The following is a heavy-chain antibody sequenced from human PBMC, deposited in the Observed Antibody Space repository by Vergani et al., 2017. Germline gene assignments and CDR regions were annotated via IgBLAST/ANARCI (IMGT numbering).Heavy chain of an antibody. J-gene: IGHJ3*02. Sequence: QVQLVQSGAEVKKPGASVKVSCKASGYTFTSYGISWVRQAPGKGLEWVGWISAYNGNTNYAQKLQGRVTMTTDTATITAYMELRSLGSDDTAVYYCAIDGRAGTDAFDIWGQGTMVTVSS. V-gene: IGHV1-18*01. CDR2: ISAYNGNT. CDR1: GYTFTSYG. D-gene: IGHD6-13*01. CDR3: AIDGRAGTDAFDI.